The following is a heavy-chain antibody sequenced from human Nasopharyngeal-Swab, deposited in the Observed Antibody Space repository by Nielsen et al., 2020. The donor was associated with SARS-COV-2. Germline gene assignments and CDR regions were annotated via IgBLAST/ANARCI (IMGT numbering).Heavy chain of an antibody. CDR1: GGSFSGYY. CDR3: ARGGIPTGDLPTGYYFDY. Sequence: ESLKISCAVYGGSFSGYYWSWIRQPPGKGLEWIGEINHSGSTNYNPSLKSRVTISVDTSKNQFSLKLSPVTAADTAVYYCARGGIPTGDLPTGYYFDYWGQGTLVTVSS. J-gene: IGHJ4*02. CDR2: INHSGST. D-gene: IGHD7-27*01. V-gene: IGHV4-34*01.